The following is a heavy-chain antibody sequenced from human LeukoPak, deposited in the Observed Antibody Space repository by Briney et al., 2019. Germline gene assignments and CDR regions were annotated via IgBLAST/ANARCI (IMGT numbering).Heavy chain of an antibody. CDR3: VRSSGSSGFDF. J-gene: IGHJ4*02. Sequence: SETLSLTCTGSGFSISSYYWSWIRQGPGKGLEWIGYIYYSGSTNYNPSLKSRVTISVDTSKNQFSLRLSSVTAADTAVYCCVRSSGSSGFDFWGQGTLVTVSS. CDR2: IYYSGST. CDR1: GFSISSYY. D-gene: IGHD3-22*01. V-gene: IGHV4-59*01.